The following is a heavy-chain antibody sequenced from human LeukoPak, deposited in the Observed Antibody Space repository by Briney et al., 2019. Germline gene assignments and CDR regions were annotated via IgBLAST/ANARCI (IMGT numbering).Heavy chain of an antibody. V-gene: IGHV6-1*01. Sequence: SQTLSLTCAISGDSVSSNSAAWNWIRQSPSRGLEWLGRTYYRSKWCNDYAVSVKSRITINPDTSKDQFSLQLNSVTPEDTAVYYCARGPYYYDSSGLWFDPWGQGTLVTVSS. J-gene: IGHJ5*02. CDR3: ARGPYYYDSSGLWFDP. D-gene: IGHD3-22*01. CDR2: TYYRSKWCN. CDR1: GDSVSSNSAA.